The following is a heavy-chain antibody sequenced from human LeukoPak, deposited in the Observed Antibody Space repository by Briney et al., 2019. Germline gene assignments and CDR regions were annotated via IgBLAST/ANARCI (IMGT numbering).Heavy chain of an antibody. CDR3: ATFRLPGEYFQH. V-gene: IGHV1-24*01. CDR2: FHPGDDEV. CDR1: GYTLTEVS. J-gene: IGHJ1*01. Sequence: ASVKVSCRVSGYTLTEVSIHWVRQAPGKGLEWMGGFHPGDDEVLSAQKLQGRVTMTEDTSTDTAYMELSSLRSEDTAVYYCATFRLPGEYFQHWGQGTLVIVSS.